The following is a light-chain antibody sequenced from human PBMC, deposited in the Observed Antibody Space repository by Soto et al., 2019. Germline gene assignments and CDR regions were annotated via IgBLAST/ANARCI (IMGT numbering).Light chain of an antibody. CDR2: EVT. V-gene: IGLV2-8*01. Sequence: QSALTQPPSASGSPGQSVTISSTGTSSDVGGYDYVSWYQQHPGKAPKLMIYEVTIRPSGVSDRFSGSKSGNTASLTVSGLQAEDEADYYCSSYTGGNPSYVFGTGTKGT. CDR1: SSDVGGYDY. CDR3: SSYTGGNPSYV. J-gene: IGLJ1*01.